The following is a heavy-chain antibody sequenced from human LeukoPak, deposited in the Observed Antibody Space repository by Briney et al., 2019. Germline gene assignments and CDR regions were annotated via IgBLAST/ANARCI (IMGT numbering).Heavy chain of an antibody. D-gene: IGHD6-13*01. J-gene: IGHJ3*02. Sequence: ASVKVSCKASGYTFTSYGISWVRQAPGQGLEWMGWISAYNGNTNYAQKLQGRVTMTTDTSTSTAYMELRSLRSDDTAMYYCATRLAGTGAFDIWGQGTMVTVSS. CDR2: ISAYNGNT. CDR3: ATRLAGTGAFDI. CDR1: GYTFTSYG. V-gene: IGHV1-18*01.